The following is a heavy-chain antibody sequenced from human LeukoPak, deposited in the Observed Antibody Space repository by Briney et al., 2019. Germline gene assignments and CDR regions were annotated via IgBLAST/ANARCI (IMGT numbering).Heavy chain of an antibody. D-gene: IGHD1-26*01. CDR1: GFTFSSYG. CDR3: ATALDRIVGATHFDY. Sequence: GGSLRLSCAASGFTFSSYGMHWVRQAPGKGLEWVAVISYDGSNKYYADSVRGRFTISRDNSKNTLYLQMSSLRAEDTAVYYCATALDRIVGATHFDYWGQGTLVTVSS. V-gene: IGHV3-30*03. CDR2: ISYDGSNK. J-gene: IGHJ4*02.